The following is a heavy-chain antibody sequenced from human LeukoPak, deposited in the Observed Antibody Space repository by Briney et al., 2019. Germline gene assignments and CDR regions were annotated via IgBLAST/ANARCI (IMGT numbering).Heavy chain of an antibody. D-gene: IGHD3-10*01. CDR3: ARVMAYGSGSYVFFDY. Sequence: PSETLSLTCTVSGGSISSSSYYWGWIRQPPGKGLEWIGSIYYSGSTYYNPSLKSRVTISVDTSKNQFSLKLSSVTAADTAVYYCARVMAYGSGSYVFFDYWGQGTLVTVSS. CDR2: IYYSGST. J-gene: IGHJ4*02. V-gene: IGHV4-39*07. CDR1: GGSISSSSYY.